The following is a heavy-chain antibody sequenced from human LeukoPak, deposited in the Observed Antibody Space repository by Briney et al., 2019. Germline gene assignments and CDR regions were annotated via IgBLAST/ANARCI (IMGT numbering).Heavy chain of an antibody. CDR2: TYYRSKWYN. J-gene: IGHJ3*02. CDR1: GDSVSGNSLA. CDR3: ARESGAAFDI. Sequence: SQTLSLTCAISGDSVSGNSLAWNWIRQSPSRGLEWLGRTYYRSKWYNDYAESVKSRISINSDTSKNQFSLQLNSVTPEDTAVYYSARESGAAFDIWGQGTMVTVSS. V-gene: IGHV6-1*01.